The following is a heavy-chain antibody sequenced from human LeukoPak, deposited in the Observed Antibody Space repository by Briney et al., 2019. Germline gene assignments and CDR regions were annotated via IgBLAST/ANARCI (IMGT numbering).Heavy chain of an antibody. Sequence: GGSLRLSCAASGFTFSSYSMNWVRQAPGKGLEWVSSISSSSSYIYYADSVKGRSTISRDNAKNSLYLQMNSLRAEDTAVYYCARDPESSSWGPFYYYGMDVWGQGTTVTVSS. CDR1: GFTFSSYS. V-gene: IGHV3-21*01. CDR3: ARDPESSSWGPFYYYGMDV. J-gene: IGHJ6*02. D-gene: IGHD6-13*01. CDR2: ISSSSSYI.